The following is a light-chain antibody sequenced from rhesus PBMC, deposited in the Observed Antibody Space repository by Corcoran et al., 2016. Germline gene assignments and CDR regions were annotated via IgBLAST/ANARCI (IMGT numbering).Light chain of an antibody. CDR3: LQHNSYPRT. CDR1: QGISSY. V-gene: IGKV1-28*03. Sequence: DIQMTQSPSSLSASVGDTVTITCRASQGISSYLNWFQQKPGKAPKLLIYDASSLESGVPSRFRGSGSGTDFTLTISSLQPEDFAAYYCLQHNSYPRTFGQGTKVEIK. CDR2: DAS. J-gene: IGKJ1*01.